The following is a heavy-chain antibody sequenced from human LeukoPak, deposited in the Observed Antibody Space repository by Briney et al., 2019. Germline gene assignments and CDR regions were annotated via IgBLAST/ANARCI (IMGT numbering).Heavy chain of an antibody. V-gene: IGHV4-34*01. Sequence: SETLSLTCAVYGVSFSGYYWSWIRQPPGKGLEWIGEINHSGSTNYNPSLKSRVTISVDTSKNQFSLKLSSVSAADTAVYYCARAVIAVAGIGFDYWGQGTLVTVSS. J-gene: IGHJ4*02. CDR2: INHSGST. D-gene: IGHD6-19*01. CDR3: ARAVIAVAGIGFDY. CDR1: GVSFSGYY.